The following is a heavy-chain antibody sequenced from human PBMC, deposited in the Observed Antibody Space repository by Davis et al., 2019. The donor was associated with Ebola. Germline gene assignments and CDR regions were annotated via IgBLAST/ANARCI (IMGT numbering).Heavy chain of an antibody. CDR3: AKDIAYDSSGYYYLNYYYYGLDV. V-gene: IGHV3-30*18. CDR1: GFTFSSYG. CDR2: ISYDASNK. Sequence: PGGSLRLSCAASGFTFSSYGMHWVRQAPGKGLEWVAVISYDASNKYYADSVKGRFTISRDNSKNTLYLQMNSLRAEDTAVYYCAKDIAYDSSGYYYLNYYYYGLDVWGQGTTVTVSS. J-gene: IGHJ6*02. D-gene: IGHD3-22*01.